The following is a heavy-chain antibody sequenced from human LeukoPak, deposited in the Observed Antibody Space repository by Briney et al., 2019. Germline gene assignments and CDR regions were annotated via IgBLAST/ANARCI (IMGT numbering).Heavy chain of an antibody. Sequence: GGSLRLSCAASGLNIDAYAMHWVRQAPGKGLEWVSLISGEGTITYYADSVKGRFTISRDNSKNSLFLEMNSLRSEDTALYYCAKDTPLFYHYYGIDVWGQGTTVTVSS. V-gene: IGHV3-43*02. CDR1: GLNIDAYA. CDR2: ISGEGTIT. J-gene: IGHJ6*02. CDR3: AKDTPLFYHYYGIDV.